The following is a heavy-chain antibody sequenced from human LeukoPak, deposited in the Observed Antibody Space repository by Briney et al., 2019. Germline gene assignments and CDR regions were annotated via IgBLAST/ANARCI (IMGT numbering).Heavy chain of an antibody. CDR3: ARVIYGSGSSPSSFDY. Sequence: GESLKISCKGSGYSFTSYWIGWVRQMPGKGLEWMGIIYPGDSDTRYSPSFQGQVTISADKSISTAYLQWSSLKASDTAMYYCARVIYGSGSSPSSFDYWGQGTLVTVSS. D-gene: IGHD3-10*01. J-gene: IGHJ4*02. CDR2: IYPGDSDT. V-gene: IGHV5-51*01. CDR1: GYSFTSYW.